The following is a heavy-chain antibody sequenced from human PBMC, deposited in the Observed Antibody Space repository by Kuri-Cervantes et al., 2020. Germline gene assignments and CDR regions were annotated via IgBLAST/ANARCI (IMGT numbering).Heavy chain of an antibody. CDR3: ARGRDIVPSMDV. CDR1: GYTFTGYY. V-gene: IGHV1-2*02. CDR2: INPNSGGT. Sequence: ASVKVSCKASGYTFTGYYVHWVRQAPGQGLEWMGWINPNSGGTNYAQKFQGRVTMTRDTSTSTVYMELSSLRSEDTAVYYCARGRDIVPSMDVWGQGTTVTVSS. D-gene: IGHD2-8*01. J-gene: IGHJ6*02.